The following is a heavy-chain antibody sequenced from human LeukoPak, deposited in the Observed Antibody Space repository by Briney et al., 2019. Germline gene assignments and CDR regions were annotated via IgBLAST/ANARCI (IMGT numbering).Heavy chain of an antibody. Sequence: TLSLTCTVSGGSISSGSYYWSWIRQPAGKGLEWIGRICTSGSTNYNPSLKSRVTISVDTSKNQFSLKLSSVTAADTAVYYCARAEYSSSWYAGNWFDPWGQGTLVTVSS. CDR1: GGSISSGSYY. J-gene: IGHJ5*02. V-gene: IGHV4-61*02. D-gene: IGHD6-13*01. CDR2: ICTSGST. CDR3: ARAEYSSSWYAGNWFDP.